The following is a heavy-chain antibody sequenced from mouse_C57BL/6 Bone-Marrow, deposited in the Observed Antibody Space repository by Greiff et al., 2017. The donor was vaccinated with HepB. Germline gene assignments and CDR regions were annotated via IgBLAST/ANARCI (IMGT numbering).Heavy chain of an antibody. V-gene: IGHV5-9-1*02. J-gene: IGHJ1*03. CDR1: GFTFSSYA. CDR3: TSITTVVAGYFDV. D-gene: IGHD1-1*01. Sequence: EVHLVESGEGLVKPGGSLKLSCAASGFTFSSYAMSWVRQTPEKRLEWVAYISSGGDYIYYADTVKGRFTISRDNARNTLYLQMSSLKSEDTAMYYCTSITTVVAGYFDVWGTGTTVTVSS. CDR2: ISSGGDYI.